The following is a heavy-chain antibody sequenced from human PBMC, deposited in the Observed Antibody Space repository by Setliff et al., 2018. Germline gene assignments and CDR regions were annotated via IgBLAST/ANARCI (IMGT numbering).Heavy chain of an antibody. CDR2: IYLGDSDV. J-gene: IGHJ3*02. V-gene: IGHV5-51*01. CDR1: GNSFTNTW. D-gene: IGHD3-16*01. CDR3: ARLGGWLTSPETPGAFDI. Sequence: GESLKISCKGSGNSFTNTWIGWVRQMPGKGLEWMGIIYLGDSDVRYSPSFQGQVTISADKSINTAYLQWSSLKASDTAIYYCARLGGWLTSPETPGAFDIWGQGTMVTVSS.